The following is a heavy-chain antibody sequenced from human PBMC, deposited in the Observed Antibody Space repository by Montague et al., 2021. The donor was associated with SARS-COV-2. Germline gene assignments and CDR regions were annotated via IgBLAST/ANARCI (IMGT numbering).Heavy chain of an antibody. Sequence: SETLSLTCTVPGGSISSDSFYWGWLRQPPGEGLEWIGLIYHSGGTYNGPSLKRRFSISVDTSKNQFSLKVTSVTAADTAVYYCARRPGTFGAAFDIWGLGTMVTVSS. CDR2: IYHSGGT. CDR3: ARRPGTFGAAFDI. J-gene: IGHJ3*02. CDR1: GGSISSDSFY. V-gene: IGHV4-39*01. D-gene: IGHD3-10*01.